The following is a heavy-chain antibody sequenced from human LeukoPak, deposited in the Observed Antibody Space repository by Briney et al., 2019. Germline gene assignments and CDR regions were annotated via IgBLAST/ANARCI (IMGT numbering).Heavy chain of an antibody. CDR2: ISGSGGST. J-gene: IGHJ3*02. Sequence: GGSLRLSCAASGFTFSGYAMSWVRQAPGKRLEWVSAISGSGGSTYYADSVKGRFTISRDNSKNTLYLQMNSLRPEDTAVYYCAKEGRGGFDIWGQGTMVTVSS. CDR1: GFTFSGYA. CDR3: AKEGRGGFDI. V-gene: IGHV3-23*01. D-gene: IGHD3-16*01.